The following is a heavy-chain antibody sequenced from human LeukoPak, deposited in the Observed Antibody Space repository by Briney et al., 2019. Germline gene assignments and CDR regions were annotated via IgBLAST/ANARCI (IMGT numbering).Heavy chain of an antibody. V-gene: IGHV1-46*01. Sequence: GCSVKVSCKLSGYTFTSYYMHWVRQAPGQGLEGMGIINHSGCCASYAQRFQGRVTMTRDTSTSTNYMEQSSLGSEDTAVYYCARAVFPSGNFDYWGQGTVVTVSS. CDR1: GYTFTSYY. D-gene: IGHD2/OR15-2a*01. J-gene: IGHJ4*02. CDR3: ARAVFPSGNFDY. CDR2: INHSGCCA.